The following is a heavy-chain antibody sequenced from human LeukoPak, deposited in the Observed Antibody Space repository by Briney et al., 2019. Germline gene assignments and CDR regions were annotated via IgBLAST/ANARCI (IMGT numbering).Heavy chain of an antibody. CDR3: ARDYRVSWGTTDYFDY. D-gene: IGHD3-16*01. CDR1: VYTFTSFG. V-gene: IGHV1-18*01. CDR2: ISAYNGNT. J-gene: IGHJ4*02. Sequence: ASVKVSCKASVYTFTSFGISWVRQAPGQGLEWMGWISAYNGNTNYAQKLQGRVTMTTDTSTSTAYMELRSLRSDDTAVYYCARDYRVSWGTTDYFDYWGQGTLVTVSS.